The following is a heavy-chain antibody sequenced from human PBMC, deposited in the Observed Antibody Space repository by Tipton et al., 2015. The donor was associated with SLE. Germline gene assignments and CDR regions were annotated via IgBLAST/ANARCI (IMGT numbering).Heavy chain of an antibody. CDR2: INPDASEK. Sequence: SLRLSCAASGFTFSSYSMNWVRQAPGKGLEWVANINPDASEKYYADSVSGRFAISRDNANNSVYLQMNSLRAEDTAVYYCAKDRHYCSSTSCYSPFDYWGQGTLVTVSS. V-gene: IGHV3-7*03. CDR3: AKDRHYCSSTSCYSPFDY. J-gene: IGHJ4*02. CDR1: GFTFSSYS. D-gene: IGHD2-2*01.